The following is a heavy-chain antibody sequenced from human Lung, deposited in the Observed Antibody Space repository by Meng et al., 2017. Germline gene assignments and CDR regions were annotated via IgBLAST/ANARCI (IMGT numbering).Heavy chain of an antibody. D-gene: IGHD4-11*01. CDR3: ARGPTTMAHDFDY. CDR2: INHSGST. J-gene: IGHJ4*02. Sequence: GQVQQWGAGLLKPSETLALPCVVSGGSFSDYYWSWIRQPPGKGLEWIGEINHSGSTNYNPSLESRATISVDTSQNNLSLKLSSVTAADSAVYYCARGPTTMAHDFDYWGQGTLVTVSS. CDR1: GGSFSDYY. V-gene: IGHV4-34*01.